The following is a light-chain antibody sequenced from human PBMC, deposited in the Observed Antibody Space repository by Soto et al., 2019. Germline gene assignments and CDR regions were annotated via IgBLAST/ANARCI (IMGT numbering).Light chain of an antibody. CDR3: QQRSNWPLT. Sequence: EIVMTQSPATLSLSPGETAPLSCRASHSVSRYLAWYQQKPGQPPRLLIYEASNRAAGIPDRFSGSGSGTDFTLTISSLEPEDFAVYYCQQRSNWPLTFGGGTQVDIK. J-gene: IGKJ4*01. CDR1: HSVSRY. V-gene: IGKV3-11*01. CDR2: EAS.